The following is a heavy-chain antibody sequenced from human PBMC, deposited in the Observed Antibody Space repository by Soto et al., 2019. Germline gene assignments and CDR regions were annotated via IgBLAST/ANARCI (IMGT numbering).Heavy chain of an antibody. J-gene: IGHJ4*02. CDR2: IYSGGST. CDR1: GFTVSSNY. Sequence: EVQLVESGGGLIQPGGSLRLSCAASGFTVSSNYMSWVRQAPGKGLEWVSVIYSGGSTYYADSVKGRFPISRDNSKNTLYLQMNGRRAEDTAVYYCAVLTSLDYWGPGTLVTVSS. D-gene: IGHD2-15*01. CDR3: AVLTSLDY. V-gene: IGHV3-53*01.